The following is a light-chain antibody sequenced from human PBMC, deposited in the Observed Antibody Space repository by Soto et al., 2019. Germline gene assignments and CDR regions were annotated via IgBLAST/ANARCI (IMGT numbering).Light chain of an antibody. CDR2: STS. CDR1: RDISTW. CDR3: QQTDSLPPT. J-gene: IGKJ4*01. V-gene: IGKV1D-12*01. Sequence: DIQMTESPSSVSASVGDTVTITCRASRDISTWLAWYQLAPGKAPRLLIYSTSTLQNGVPSRFSGSGSGTEFTLAINSLQPQDFATYYCQQTDSLPPTFGGGTKWIS.